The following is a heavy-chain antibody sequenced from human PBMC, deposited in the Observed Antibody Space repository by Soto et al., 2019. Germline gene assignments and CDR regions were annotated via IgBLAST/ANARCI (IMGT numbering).Heavy chain of an antibody. V-gene: IGHV1-18*01. CDR3: ARDYGVLRYFDWPYYYYMDV. D-gene: IGHD3-9*01. J-gene: IGHJ6*03. CDR1: GYTFTSYG. Sequence: ASVKVSCKASGYTFTSYGISWVRQAPGQGLEWMGWISAYNGNTNYAQKLQGRVTMTTDTSTSTAYMELRSLRSDDTAVYYCARDYGVLRYFDWPYYYYMDVWGKGTTVTVSS. CDR2: ISAYNGNT.